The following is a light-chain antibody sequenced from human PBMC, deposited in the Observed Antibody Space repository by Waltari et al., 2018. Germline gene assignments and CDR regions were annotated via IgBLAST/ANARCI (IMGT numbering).Light chain of an antibody. V-gene: IGLV4-60*03. CDR3: ETWDIDIRV. CDR2: VEGSEVSGTD. Sequence: GKDQRYLRQVEGSEVSGTDTKGSGVPDRLSGSSSGADRYLTISNLQSEDEADYSCETWDIDIRVFGVATKLTVL. J-gene: IGLJ3*02.